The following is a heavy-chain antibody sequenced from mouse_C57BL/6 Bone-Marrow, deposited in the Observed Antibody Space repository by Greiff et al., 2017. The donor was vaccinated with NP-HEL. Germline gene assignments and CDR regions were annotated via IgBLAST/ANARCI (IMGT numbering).Heavy chain of an antibody. CDR3: ARSRYYGSRGYFDY. V-gene: IGHV1-64*01. Sequence: QVQLQQPGAELVKPGASVKLSCKASGYTFTSYWMHWVKQRPGQGLEWIGMIHPNSGSTNYNEKFKSKATLTVDKSSSTAYMQLSSLTSEDSAVYYCARSRYYGSRGYFDYWGQGTTLTVSS. J-gene: IGHJ2*01. CDR2: IHPNSGST. CDR1: GYTFTSYW. D-gene: IGHD1-1*01.